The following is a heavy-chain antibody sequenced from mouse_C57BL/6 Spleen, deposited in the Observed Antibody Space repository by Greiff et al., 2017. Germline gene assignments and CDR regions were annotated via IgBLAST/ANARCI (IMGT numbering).Heavy chain of an antibody. CDR1: GFTFTDYY. V-gene: IGHV7-3*01. Sequence: EVKLVEPGGGLVQPGGSLSLSCAASGFTFTDYYMSWVRQPPGKALEWLGFIRNKANGYTSEYSATVKGRFTISRDNSQSILYLQLNALSAEDSATYDCERSPCDYVKRAYAMDYWGQGTSVTVSS. J-gene: IGHJ4*01. D-gene: IGHD2-4*01. CDR3: ERSPCDYVKRAYAMDY. CDR2: IRNKANGYTS.